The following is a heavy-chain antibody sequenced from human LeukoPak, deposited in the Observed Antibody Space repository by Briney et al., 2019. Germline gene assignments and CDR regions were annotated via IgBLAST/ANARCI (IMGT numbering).Heavy chain of an antibody. CDR3: ARGDSGWYEYYFDY. CDR2: ISSSSSYI. Sequence: GGSLRLSCAASGFTFSSYSMNWVRQAPGEGLEWVSSISSSSSYIYYADPVKGRFTISRDNAKNSLYLQMNSLRAEDTAVYYCARGDSGWYEYYFDYWGQGTLVTVSS. J-gene: IGHJ4*02. CDR1: GFTFSSYS. D-gene: IGHD6-19*01. V-gene: IGHV3-21*01.